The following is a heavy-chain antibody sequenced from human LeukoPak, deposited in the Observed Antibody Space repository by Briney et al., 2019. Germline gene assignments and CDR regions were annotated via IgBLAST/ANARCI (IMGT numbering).Heavy chain of an antibody. CDR1: GGSFSGYY. CDR3: ARSTRIYNYYDSSGYQTLDY. CDR2: INHSGST. V-gene: IGHV4-34*01. J-gene: IGHJ4*02. Sequence: SETLSLTCAVYGGSFSGYYWSWIRQPPGKGLEWIGEINHSGSTNYNPSLKSRVTISVDTSKNQFSLKLSSVTAADTAVYYCARSTRIYNYYDSSGYQTLDYWGQGTLVTVSS. D-gene: IGHD3-22*01.